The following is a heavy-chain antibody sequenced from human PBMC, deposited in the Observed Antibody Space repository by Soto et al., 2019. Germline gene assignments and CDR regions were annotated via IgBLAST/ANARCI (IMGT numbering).Heavy chain of an antibody. D-gene: IGHD5-12*01. CDR2: ISIDGSII. CDR3: ARGGGFYGYDAHAFDI. Sequence: QVQLVESGGGLVKPGGSLRLSCAASGFSFSDYYMSWVRQAPGKGLEWISYISIDGSIIVYADSVDGRFTSSRDNAKNSLYLQLNSPRAEDTAVYYCARGGGFYGYDAHAFDIWGQGTMVTVSS. CDR1: GFSFSDYY. J-gene: IGHJ3*02. V-gene: IGHV3-11*01.